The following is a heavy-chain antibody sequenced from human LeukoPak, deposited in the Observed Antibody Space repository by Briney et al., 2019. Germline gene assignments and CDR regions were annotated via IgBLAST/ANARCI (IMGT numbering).Heavy chain of an antibody. D-gene: IGHD6-13*01. J-gene: IGHJ4*02. CDR3: ARQAPIYSGSWYYFDY. CDR2: IYPGDSDT. Sequence: GESLKISCKGSGYSFTSYWIGWVRQMPGKGLEWMGIIYPGDSDTRYSPSFQGQVTISADKSISTAYLQWSSLKASDTAMYYCARQAPIYSGSWYYFDYWGQGTLVTVSS. CDR1: GYSFTSYW. V-gene: IGHV5-51*01.